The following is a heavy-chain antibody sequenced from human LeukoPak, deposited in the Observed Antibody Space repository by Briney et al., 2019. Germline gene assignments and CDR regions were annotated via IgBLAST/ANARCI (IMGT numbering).Heavy chain of an antibody. CDR2: ISYDGNIK. Sequence: GGSLRLSCTASGFTFSSYAMHWVRQAPGKGLEWVAVISYDGNIKYYADSVKGRFTISRDNSKNTLYLQMNSLRAEDTAVYYCARDGSPSTSWVYYFDYWGQGTLVTVSS. CDR1: GFTFSSYA. J-gene: IGHJ4*02. D-gene: IGHD6-6*01. V-gene: IGHV3-30*14. CDR3: ARDGSPSTSWVYYFDY.